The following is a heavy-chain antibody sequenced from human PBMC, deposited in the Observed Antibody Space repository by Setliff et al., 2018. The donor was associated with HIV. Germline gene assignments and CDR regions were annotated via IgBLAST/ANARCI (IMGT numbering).Heavy chain of an antibody. CDR2: TSFEGTNQ. J-gene: IGHJ6*03. D-gene: IGHD6-13*01. CDR3: ARAASSTWAYYFYMDV. Sequence: LRLSCAASGLMFSTYWMSWVRQAPGKGLEWVAVTSFEGTNQYYADSLQGRFTISRDNSKNMVYIQLTSLLLEDTAVYYCARAASSTWAYYFYMDVWGRGTTVTVSS. CDR1: GLMFSTYW. V-gene: IGHV3-30*03.